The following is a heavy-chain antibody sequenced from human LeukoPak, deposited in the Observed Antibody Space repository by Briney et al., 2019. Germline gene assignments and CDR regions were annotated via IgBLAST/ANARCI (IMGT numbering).Heavy chain of an antibody. J-gene: IGHJ4*02. Sequence: SETLSLTCTVSGYSISRGYFWGWIRQPPGKGLEWIGSIYNSGSTHYNPSLKSRVTISVDKSKNQFSLKLSSVTAADTAVYYCAREEGGYGSGSLDYWGQGTLVTVSS. CDR3: AREEGGYGSGSLDY. V-gene: IGHV4-38-2*02. CDR1: GYSISRGYF. CDR2: IYNSGST. D-gene: IGHD3-10*01.